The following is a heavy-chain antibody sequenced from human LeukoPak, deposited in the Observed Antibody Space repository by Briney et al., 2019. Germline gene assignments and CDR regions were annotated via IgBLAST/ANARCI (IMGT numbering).Heavy chain of an antibody. D-gene: IGHD3-10*01. V-gene: IGHV4-39*01. CDR3: ARHGSGSSLALYP. J-gene: IGHJ5*02. CDR1: GGSISSSSYY. Sequence: SETLSLTCTVPGGSISSSSYYWGWIRQPPGKGLEWIGSIYYSGSTYYNPSLKSRVTISVDTSKNQFSLKLSSVTAADTAVYYCARHGSGSSLALYPWGQGTLVTVSS. CDR2: IYYSGST.